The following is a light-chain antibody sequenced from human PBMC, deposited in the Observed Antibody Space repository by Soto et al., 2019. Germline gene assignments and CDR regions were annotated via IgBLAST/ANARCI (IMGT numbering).Light chain of an antibody. CDR2: RAS. CDR1: QSISSSY. V-gene: IGKV3-20*01. Sequence: EIVLTQSPGTLSLSPGERATLSCRASQSISSSYLAWYHQRPGQAPRLLIFRASYRATGIPDRFSGSGSGTDFTLTISRLEPEDFAVYYCQQYSSSPPEFTFGPGTRVDSK. CDR3: QQYSSSPPEFT. J-gene: IGKJ3*01.